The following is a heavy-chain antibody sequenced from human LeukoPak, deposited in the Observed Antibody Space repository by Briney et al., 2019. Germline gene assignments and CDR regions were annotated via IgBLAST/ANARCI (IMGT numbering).Heavy chain of an antibody. CDR1: GFTFTNYW. V-gene: IGHV3-7*01. CDR3: ARDGYYDILTGYIPPTATYYFDY. CDR2: IKQDRSEK. D-gene: IGHD3-9*01. J-gene: IGHJ4*02. Sequence: GGSLRLSCAASGFTFTNYWMSWVRQAPGKGLELVANIKQDRSEKYYVDSVKGRFTISRDNAKNSLYLQMNSLRAEDTAVYYCARDGYYDILTGYIPPTATYYFDYWGQGTLVTVSS.